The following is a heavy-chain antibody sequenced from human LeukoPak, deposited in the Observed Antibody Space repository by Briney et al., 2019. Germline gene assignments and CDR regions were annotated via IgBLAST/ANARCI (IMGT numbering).Heavy chain of an antibody. V-gene: IGHV3-48*03. D-gene: IGHD4-23*01. J-gene: IGHJ4*02. CDR3: ARCPRWAHFDY. Sequence: GGSLRLSCAGSGFTFSSYEMNWVRQAPGKGLEWVSYISSSGRAIYYADSVKGRFTGSRDNAKNSLYLQMNSLRAEDTAVYYCARCPRWAHFDYWGQGTLVTASS. CDR1: GFTFSSYE. CDR2: ISSSGRAI.